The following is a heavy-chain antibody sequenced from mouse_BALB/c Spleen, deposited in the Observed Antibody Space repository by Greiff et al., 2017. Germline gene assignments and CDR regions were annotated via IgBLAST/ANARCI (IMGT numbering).Heavy chain of an antibody. Sequence: EVQRVESGGGLVQPKGSLKLSCAASGFTFNTYAMNWVRQAPGKGLEWVARIRSKSNNYATYYADSVKDRFTISRDDSQSMLYLQMNNLKTEDTAMYYCVRGYDGYYPWYFDVWGAGTTVTVSS. CDR1: GFTFNTYA. J-gene: IGHJ1*01. CDR2: IRSKSNNYAT. V-gene: IGHV10-1*02. CDR3: VRGYDGYYPWYFDV. D-gene: IGHD2-3*01.